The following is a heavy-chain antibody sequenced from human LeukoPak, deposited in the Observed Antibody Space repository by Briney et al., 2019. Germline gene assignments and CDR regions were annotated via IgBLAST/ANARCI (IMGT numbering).Heavy chain of an antibody. CDR3: ARRWPHSSGYYLFDY. CDR2: IIPIFGST. Sequence: SVKVSCKASGGTLSSHGFSWVRQAPGQGLEWMGGIIPIFGSTNYAQKFQGRVTITTDESTSPGYMELSSLRSEDTAVYYCARRWPHSSGYYLFDYWGQGTLVTVSS. J-gene: IGHJ4*02. CDR1: GGTLSSHG. D-gene: IGHD3-22*01. V-gene: IGHV1-69*05.